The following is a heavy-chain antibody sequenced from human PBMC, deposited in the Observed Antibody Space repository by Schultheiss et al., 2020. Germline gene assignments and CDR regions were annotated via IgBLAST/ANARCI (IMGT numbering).Heavy chain of an antibody. CDR3: ARAQQNYYDSSGYFSSRYWYFDL. D-gene: IGHD3-22*01. J-gene: IGHJ2*01. V-gene: IGHV4-61*02. Sequence: SETLSLTCTVSGGSISSGSYYWSWIRQPAGKGLEWIGRIYHSGSTNYNPSLKSRVTMSVDTSKNQFSLKLSSVTAADTAVYYCARAQQNYYDSSGYFSSRYWYFDLWGRGTLVTVSS. CDR1: GGSISSGSYY. CDR2: IYHSGST.